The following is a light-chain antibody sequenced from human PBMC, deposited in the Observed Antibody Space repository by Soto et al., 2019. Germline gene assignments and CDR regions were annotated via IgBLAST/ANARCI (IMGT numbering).Light chain of an antibody. J-gene: IGKJ2*01. CDR2: DAS. CDR1: QSLRSN. V-gene: IGKV3-15*01. Sequence: EIVMTQSPATLSVSPGERATLSCRASQSLRSNLAWYQHKPGQAPRLLIFDASSRATGVPARFSGSGSGTEFTLTISSLQSEDVAVYYCQEYNNWPPFTFGQGTKLEIK. CDR3: QEYNNWPPFT.